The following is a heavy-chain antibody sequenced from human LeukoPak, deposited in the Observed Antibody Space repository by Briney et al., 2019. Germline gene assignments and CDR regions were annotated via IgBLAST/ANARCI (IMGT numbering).Heavy chain of an antibody. CDR2: MNPNSGGT. Sequence: ASVKVSCKASGYTFSDYYLHWVRQAPGQGPEWMGWMNPNSGGTNYAQKFQGRITMTGDTSTAYLELSRLRSDDTAVYYCARDLGSTIIVGGDAFDLWGQGTMVTVSS. D-gene: IGHD3-22*01. CDR1: GYTFSDYY. J-gene: IGHJ3*01. CDR3: ARDLGSTIIVGGDAFDL. V-gene: IGHV1-2*02.